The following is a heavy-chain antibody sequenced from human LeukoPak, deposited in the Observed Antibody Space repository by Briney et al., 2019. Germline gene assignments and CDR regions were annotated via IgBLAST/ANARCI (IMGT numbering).Heavy chain of an antibody. CDR1: GFTFRTYG. Sequence: GRSLRLSCAASGFTFRTYGMNWVRQGPGKGLEWISYISSESSAIFYADSVKGRFTISRDNAKNSLYLQMNSLRDEDTAVYYCARDSGLIMGALNLDYWGQGTLLTVSS. CDR2: ISSESSAI. D-gene: IGHD1-26*01. J-gene: IGHJ4*02. V-gene: IGHV3-48*02. CDR3: ARDSGLIMGALNLDY.